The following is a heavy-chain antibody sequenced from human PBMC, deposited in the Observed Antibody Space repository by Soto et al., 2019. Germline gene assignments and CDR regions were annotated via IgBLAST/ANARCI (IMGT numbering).Heavy chain of an antibody. D-gene: IGHD2-21*01. CDR3: ARRGDCYNNFDL. CDR2: IFPGDSDA. J-gene: IGHJ4*02. V-gene: IGHV5-51*01. Sequence: KVSCKASGYTFTSYGISWVRQMPGKGLEWMGVIFPGDSDARYRTSFQGQVTISADKSNSTAYLHWSSLKASDTAMYYCARRGDCYNNFDLWGQGSQVTVSS. CDR1: GYTFTSYG.